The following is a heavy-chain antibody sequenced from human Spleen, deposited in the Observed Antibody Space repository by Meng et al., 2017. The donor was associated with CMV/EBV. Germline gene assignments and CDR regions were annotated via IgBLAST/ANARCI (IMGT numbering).Heavy chain of an antibody. Sequence: SETLSLTCSVFGDTISSGNYYWSWIRQPPGKGLEWIGLIFHSGSTYYSPSLKSRLTISVDTSKNQFSLKLISVTVADTAVYYCARDHYYESSGYNWFDPWGRGTLVTVSS. CDR2: IFHSGST. CDR3: ARDHYYESSGYNWFDP. D-gene: IGHD3-22*01. J-gene: IGHJ5*02. CDR1: GDTISSGNYY. V-gene: IGHV4-30-4*08.